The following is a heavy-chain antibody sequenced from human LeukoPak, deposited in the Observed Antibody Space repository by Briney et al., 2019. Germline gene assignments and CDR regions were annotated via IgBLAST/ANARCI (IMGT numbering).Heavy chain of an antibody. CDR1: GFTFSDYY. D-gene: IGHD3-3*01. CDR2: ISSSGSTI. V-gene: IGHV3-11*04. J-gene: IGHJ4*02. CDR3: ARDHHVLRILEWLFKGYYFDY. Sequence: GGSLRLSCAASGFTFSDYYMSWIRQAPGKGLEWVSYISSSGSTIYYADSVKGRFTISRDNAKNSLYLQMNSLRAEDTAVYYCARDHHVLRILEWLFKGYYFDYWGQGTLVTVSS.